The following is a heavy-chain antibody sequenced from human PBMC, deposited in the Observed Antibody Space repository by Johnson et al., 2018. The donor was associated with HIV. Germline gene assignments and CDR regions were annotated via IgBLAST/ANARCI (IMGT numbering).Heavy chain of an antibody. J-gene: IGHJ3*01. CDR2: IRGSGGST. D-gene: IGHD3-9*01. Sequence: VQLVESGGGLVQPGGSLRLSCAASGLTFSSYGMSWVRQAPGKGLEWVAAIRGSGGSTYYADSVKGRFTISRDNSKNTMYLQMNSLRADDTALYYCAKLGDVLTGYYKGVDSFDLWGQGTMVTVSS. V-gene: IGHV3-23*04. CDR1: GLTFSSYG. CDR3: AKLGDVLTGYYKGVDSFDL.